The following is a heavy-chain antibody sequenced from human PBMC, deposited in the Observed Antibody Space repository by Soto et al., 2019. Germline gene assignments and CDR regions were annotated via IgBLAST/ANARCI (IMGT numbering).Heavy chain of an antibody. D-gene: IGHD2-8*01. CDR2: IGTADI. V-gene: IGHV3-23*01. CDR3: AKDHFTGNGVLDDFDI. CDR1: GFAFSRYS. J-gene: IGHJ3*02. Sequence: WWSLRLSCAATGFAFSRYSTSWGRQAPGKGLEWVSFIGTADIYYADSVKGRFTISRDNSKNMVFLQMNSLRADDTAVYYCAKDHFTGNGVLDDFDIWGQGTMVTVSS.